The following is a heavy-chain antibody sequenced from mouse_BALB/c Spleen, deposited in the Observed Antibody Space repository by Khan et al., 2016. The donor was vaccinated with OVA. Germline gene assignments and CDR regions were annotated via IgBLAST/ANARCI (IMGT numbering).Heavy chain of an antibody. D-gene: IGHD3-1*01. V-gene: IGHV3-6*02. CDR2: IRYDGDS. CDR3: ARGGSSGPAWFAY. CDR1: GYSITSGYF. Sequence: EVQLQESGPGLVKPSQSLSLTCSVTGYSITSGYFWNWIRQFPGNKLEWMGYIRYDGDSNYNPSLQNRISITRDTSKNHFFLKLNSVTPEDTATYSCARGGSSGPAWFAYWGQGTLVTVSA. J-gene: IGHJ3*01.